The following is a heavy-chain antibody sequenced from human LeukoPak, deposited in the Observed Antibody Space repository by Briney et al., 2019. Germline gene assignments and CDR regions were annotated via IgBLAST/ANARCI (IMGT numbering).Heavy chain of an antibody. J-gene: IGHJ5*02. Sequence: SETLSLTCAVYGGSFSGYYWSWIRQPPGKGLEWIGEINHSGSTNYNPSLKSRVTIPVDTSKNQFSLKLSSVTAADTAVYYCARNYGDYADWFDPWGQGTLVTVSS. CDR2: INHSGST. D-gene: IGHD4-17*01. CDR3: ARNYGDYADWFDP. V-gene: IGHV4-34*01. CDR1: GGSFSGYY.